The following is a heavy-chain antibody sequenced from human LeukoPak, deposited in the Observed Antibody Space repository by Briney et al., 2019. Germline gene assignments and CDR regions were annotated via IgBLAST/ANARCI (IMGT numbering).Heavy chain of an antibody. D-gene: IGHD1-26*01. CDR3: VRQKKSHGNFDY. Sequence: GGSLRLSCVGSGFTFSDHAMHWVRQAPGKGLEWVSAVGIAADTFYPGSVKGRFTISRENAKNSLYLQMNSLRVEDTAVYYCVRQKKSHGNFDYWGQGTLVTVSS. V-gene: IGHV3-13*01. J-gene: IGHJ4*02. CDR2: VGIAADT. CDR1: GFTFSDHA.